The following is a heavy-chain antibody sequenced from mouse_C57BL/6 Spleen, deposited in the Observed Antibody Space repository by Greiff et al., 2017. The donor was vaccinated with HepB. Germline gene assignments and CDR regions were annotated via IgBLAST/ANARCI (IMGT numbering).Heavy chain of an antibody. J-gene: IGHJ2*01. Sequence: VQLQESGPGLVAPSQSLSITCTVSGFSLTSYAISWVRQPPGKGLEWLGVIWTGGGTNYNSALKSRLSISKDNSKSQVFLKMNSLQTDDTARYYCARNRDSSGSGYFDYWGQGTTLTVSS. CDR3: ARNRDSSGSGYFDY. D-gene: IGHD3-2*02. CDR2: IWTGGGT. CDR1: GFSLTSYA. V-gene: IGHV2-9-1*01.